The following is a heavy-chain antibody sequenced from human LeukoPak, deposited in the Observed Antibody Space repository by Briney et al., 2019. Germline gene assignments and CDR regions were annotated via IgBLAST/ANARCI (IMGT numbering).Heavy chain of an antibody. CDR3: ASESTYYYDSSGLAHY. D-gene: IGHD3-22*01. Sequence: SETLSLTCAVYGGSFSGYYWSWIRQPPGKGLEWVGEINHSGSTNYNPSLKSRVTISVDTSKNQFSLKLSSVTAADTAVYYCASESTYYYDSSGLAHYWGQGTLVTVSS. CDR2: INHSGST. V-gene: IGHV4-34*01. J-gene: IGHJ4*02. CDR1: GGSFSGYY.